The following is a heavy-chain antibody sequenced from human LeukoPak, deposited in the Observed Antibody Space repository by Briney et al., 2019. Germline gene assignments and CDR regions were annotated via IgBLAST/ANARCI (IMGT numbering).Heavy chain of an antibody. V-gene: IGHV4-30-4*08. CDR1: GGSISSGDYY. J-gene: IGHJ4*02. Sequence: SESLSLTCTVSGGSISSGDYYWSWIRQPPGNGLEWIGYIYYSGSTYYNPSLKSRVTISVDTSKNQISLKLSSVTAADTAVYYCARDLFFDNWGQGTLVTVSS. CDR2: IYYSGST. CDR3: ARDLFFDN.